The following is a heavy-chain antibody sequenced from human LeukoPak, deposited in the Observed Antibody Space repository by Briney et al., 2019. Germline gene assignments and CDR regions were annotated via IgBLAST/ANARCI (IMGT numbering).Heavy chain of an antibody. CDR1: GGPFSGYY. D-gene: IGHD3-3*01. V-gene: IGHV4-34*01. Sequence: SETLSLTCAVFGGPFSGYYWNWIRQPPGKGLEWIGQINPSRNTNYNPSLKSRVTISVDTSKKQFSLKLGSVTAADTAVYYCARRYDFWSGYPPPLDYWGQGTLVTVSS. CDR2: INPSRNT. J-gene: IGHJ4*02. CDR3: ARRYDFWSGYPPPLDY.